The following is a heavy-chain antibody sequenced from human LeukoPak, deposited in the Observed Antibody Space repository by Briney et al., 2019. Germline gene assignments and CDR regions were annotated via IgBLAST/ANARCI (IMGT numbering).Heavy chain of an antibody. CDR3: ARLYNYGSRPFFDY. V-gene: IGHV4-59*01. CDR1: GGSISSYY. J-gene: IGHJ4*02. D-gene: IGHD3-10*01. CDR2: IYYSGST. Sequence: SETLSLTCTVSGGSISSYYWSWIRQPPGKGLEWIGYIYYSGSTNYNPSLKSRVTISVDTSKNQFSLKLSSVTAADTAVYYCARLYNYGSRPFFDYWGQGTLVTVSS.